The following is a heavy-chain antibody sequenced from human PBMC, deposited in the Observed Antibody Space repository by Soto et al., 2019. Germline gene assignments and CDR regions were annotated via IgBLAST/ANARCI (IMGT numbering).Heavy chain of an antibody. Sequence: PSETLSLTCTVSGGSISSYYWSWIRQPPGKGLEWIGYIYYSGSTNYNPSLKSRVTISVDTSKNQFSLKLSSVTAADTAVYYCARSYSSGWYNYYYYYGMDVRGQGSTVTVSS. CDR3: ARSYSSGWYNYYYYYGMDV. J-gene: IGHJ6*02. D-gene: IGHD6-19*01. CDR2: IYYSGST. CDR1: GGSISSYY. V-gene: IGHV4-59*01.